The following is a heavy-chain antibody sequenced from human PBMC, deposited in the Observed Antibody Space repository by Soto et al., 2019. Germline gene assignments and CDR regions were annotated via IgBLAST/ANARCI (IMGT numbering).Heavy chain of an antibody. CDR3: ARAFSLSPYDSSGYSLDY. J-gene: IGHJ4*02. D-gene: IGHD3-22*01. Sequence: SETLSLTCTVSGGSISSYYWSWIRQPPGKGLEWIGYIYYSGSTNYNPSLKSRVTISLDTSKNQFSLKLSSVTAADTAVYYCARAFSLSPYDSSGYSLDYWGQGTLVTVSS. V-gene: IGHV4-59*01. CDR1: GGSISSYY. CDR2: IYYSGST.